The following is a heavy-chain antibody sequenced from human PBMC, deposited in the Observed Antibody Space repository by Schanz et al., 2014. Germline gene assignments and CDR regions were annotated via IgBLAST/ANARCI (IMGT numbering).Heavy chain of an antibody. J-gene: IGHJ4*02. V-gene: IGHV1-18*01. D-gene: IGHD6-6*01. CDR3: ARDQSPYTNSSDVRYFDY. CDR2: IIPILGIA. CDR1: GYNITSND. Sequence: QVQLVQSGAEVKKPGASVKVSCKASGYNITSNDVTWVRQATGQGLEWMGRIIPILGIANYAQKFQGRVTMTTDTSTGTAYMELRSLRSDDTAVYYCARDQSPYTNSSDVRYFDYWGQGSLVTVSS.